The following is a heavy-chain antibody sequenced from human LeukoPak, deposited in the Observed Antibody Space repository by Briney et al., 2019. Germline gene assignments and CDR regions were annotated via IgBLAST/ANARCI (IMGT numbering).Heavy chain of an antibody. J-gene: IGHJ3*02. V-gene: IGHV4-39*07. D-gene: IGHD1-26*01. CDR1: GGSISSSSYY. Sequence: SETLSLACTVSGGSISSSSYYWGWIRQPPGKGLEWIGSIYYSGSTYYNPSLKSRVTISVDTSKNQFSLKLSSVTAADTAVYYCASPRGGSYYLREDAFDIWGQGTMVTVSS. CDR3: ASPRGGSYYLREDAFDI. CDR2: IYYSGST.